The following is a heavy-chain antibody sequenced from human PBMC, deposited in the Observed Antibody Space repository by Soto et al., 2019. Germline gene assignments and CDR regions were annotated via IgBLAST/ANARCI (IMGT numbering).Heavy chain of an antibody. CDR1: VVSISSYY. CDR2: IYTSGST. CDR3: ARVSYGYFNH. J-gene: IGHJ1*01. Sequence: PSETLSLTCTFSVVSISSYYWSCIRQPAGKGLEWIGRIYTSGSTNYNPSLKSRVNMSVDTSKNQFSLKLSSVTAADTAVYYCARVSYGYFNHWGQGTLVIVSS. D-gene: IGHD1-26*01. V-gene: IGHV4-4*07.